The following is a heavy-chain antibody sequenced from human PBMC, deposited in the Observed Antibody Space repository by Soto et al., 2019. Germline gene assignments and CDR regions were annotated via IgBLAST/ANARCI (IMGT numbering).Heavy chain of an antibody. D-gene: IGHD4-17*01. CDR1: LRCMSSYD. Sequence: GPLSLASNVSLRCMSSYDGCGLWQPPVSGLEWTGYIYYSGSTNYNPSLKSRVTISVDTSKNQFSLKLSSVTAADTAVYYCARERATRYMTTVISEAFDIWGQGTMVTVSS. CDR3: ARERATRYMTTVISEAFDI. V-gene: IGHV4-59*13. J-gene: IGHJ3*02. CDR2: IYYSGST.